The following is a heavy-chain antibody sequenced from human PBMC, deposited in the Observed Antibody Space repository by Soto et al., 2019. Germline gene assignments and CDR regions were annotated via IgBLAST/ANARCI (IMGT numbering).Heavy chain of an antibody. J-gene: IGHJ6*02. CDR3: ARRSGSGSYRRYYYYYGMDV. D-gene: IGHD3-10*01. V-gene: IGHV1-2*02. CDR1: GYTFTGYY. CDR2: INPNSGGT. Sequence: VASVKVSCKASGYTFTGYYMHWVRQAPGQGLEWMGWINPNSGGTNYAQKFQGRVTMTRDTSISTAYMELSRLRSDDTAVYYCARRSGSGSYRRYYYYYGMDVWGQGTTVTVSS.